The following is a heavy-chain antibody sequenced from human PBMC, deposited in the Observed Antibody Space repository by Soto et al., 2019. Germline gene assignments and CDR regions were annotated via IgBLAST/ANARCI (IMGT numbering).Heavy chain of an antibody. Sequence: QVQLQESGPGLVKPSQTLSLTCTVSGGSISSGGYYWSWIRQHPGKGLEWIGYIYYSGSTYYNPSLTSRVTISVDTSKNQFSLKLSSVTAADTAVYYCARGDRIVGATFDYWGQGTLVTVSS. J-gene: IGHJ4*02. CDR2: IYYSGST. CDR1: GGSISSGGYY. CDR3: ARGDRIVGATFDY. V-gene: IGHV4-31*03. D-gene: IGHD1-26*01.